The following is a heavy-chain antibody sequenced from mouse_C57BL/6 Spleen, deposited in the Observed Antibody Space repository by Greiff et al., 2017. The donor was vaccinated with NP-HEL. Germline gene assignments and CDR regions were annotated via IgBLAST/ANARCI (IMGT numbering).Heavy chain of an antibody. CDR1: GYTFTSYW. D-gene: IGHD2-4*01. CDR2: IDPSDSET. CDR3: ARWVVYYDYGGGFAY. V-gene: IGHV1-52*01. J-gene: IGHJ3*01. Sequence: VQLQQPGAELVRPGSSVKLSCKASGYTFTSYWMHWVKQRPIQGLEWIGNIDPSDSETHYNQKFKDKATLTVDKSSSTAYMQLSSLTSEDSAVYYCARWVVYYDYGGGFAYWGKGTLVTVSA.